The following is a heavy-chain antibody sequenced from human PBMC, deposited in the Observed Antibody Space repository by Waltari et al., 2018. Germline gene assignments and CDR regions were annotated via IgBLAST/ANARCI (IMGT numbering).Heavy chain of an antibody. CDR3: AREEAGYYYYGMDV. V-gene: IGHV1-2*06. CDR2: INPNSGGT. CDR1: VYTFTGYY. J-gene: IGHJ6*02. Sequence: HVQLVQSGAEVKKPGASVKVSCKASVYTFTGYYMHWVRQAPGQGLEWMGRINPNSGGTNYAQKLQGRVTMTRDTSISTAYMELSRLRSDDTAVYYCAREEAGYYYYGMDVWGQGTTVTVSS.